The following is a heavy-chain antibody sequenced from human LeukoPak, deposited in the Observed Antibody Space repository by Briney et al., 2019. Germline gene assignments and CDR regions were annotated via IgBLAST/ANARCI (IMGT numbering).Heavy chain of an antibody. CDR1: GFTVSSNY. CDR2: IYSGGST. CDR3: ARDHRLGYFDY. Sequence: GGSLRLSCAATGFTVSSNYMSWVRQAPGKGLEWVSVIYSGGSTYYADSVKGRFTISRDNSKNTLYLQMNSLRAEDTAVYYCARDHRLGYFDYWGQGTLVTVSS. V-gene: IGHV3-66*02. J-gene: IGHJ4*02.